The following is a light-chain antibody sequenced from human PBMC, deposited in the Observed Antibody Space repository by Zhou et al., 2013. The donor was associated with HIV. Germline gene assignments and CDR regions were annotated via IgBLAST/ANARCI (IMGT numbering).Light chain of an antibody. Sequence: EIVLTQSPGTLSLSPGERATPSRRASQSVSNSYLAWYQQKPGQAPRLLIYGASSRATGIPDRFSGSGSGTDFTLTISRLEPEDFAVYYCQQYGSSSWTFGQGTKVEIK. CDR3: QQYGSSSWT. CDR2: GAS. CDR1: QSVSNSY. V-gene: IGKV3-20*01. J-gene: IGKJ1*01.